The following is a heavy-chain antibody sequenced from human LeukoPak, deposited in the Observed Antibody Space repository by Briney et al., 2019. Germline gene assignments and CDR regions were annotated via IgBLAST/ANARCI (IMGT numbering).Heavy chain of an antibody. CDR3: ARRDSHDAFDI. Sequence: SETLSLTCTVSGGSVTTYYWSWIRQFPGKRLEWIGHVHYRGSPDYNPSLTSRVTISVDTSKNQFSLKLSSVTAADTAVCYCARRDSHDAFDIWGQGTMVTVSS. CDR2: VHYRGSP. V-gene: IGHV4-59*08. CDR1: GGSVTTYY. J-gene: IGHJ3*02. D-gene: IGHD4-11*01.